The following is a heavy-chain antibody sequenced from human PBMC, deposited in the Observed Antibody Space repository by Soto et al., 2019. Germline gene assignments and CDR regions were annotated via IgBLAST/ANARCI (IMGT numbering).Heavy chain of an antibody. J-gene: IGHJ4*02. D-gene: IGHD6-13*01. V-gene: IGHV4-59*01. CDR1: GDSIRSYC. CDR2: IYHSGNT. CDR3: ARDQGIASSGPFDY. Sequence: SETLSLTCSVSGDSIRSYCWTWIRQPPGKGLEWIGFIYHSGNTNYNPSLKSRVTMSIDTSKSQFSLKLNSVTAADTAVYYCARDQGIASSGPFDYWGPGTLVTVSS.